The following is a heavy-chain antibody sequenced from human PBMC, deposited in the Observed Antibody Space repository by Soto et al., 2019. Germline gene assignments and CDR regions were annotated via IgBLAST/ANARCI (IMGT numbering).Heavy chain of an antibody. J-gene: IGHJ4*02. D-gene: IGHD5-12*01. CDR3: ARERYSASVCGY. CDR2: MNPNSGNK. V-gene: IGHV1-8*01. CDR1: GYTFTSYD. Sequence: QVQLVQSGAEVKKPGASVKVSCKASGYTFTSYDINWVRQATGQGLEWMGWMNPNSGNKGYAHKFQRRVPMTRNTSISTAYMALSSLTSEDTAVYYWARERYSASVCGYWGKGTLVTVSS.